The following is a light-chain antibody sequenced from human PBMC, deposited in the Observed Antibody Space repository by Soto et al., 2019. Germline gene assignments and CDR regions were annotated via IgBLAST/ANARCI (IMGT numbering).Light chain of an antibody. J-gene: IGLJ1*01. CDR1: SADFGTYNF. CDR3: GSYRGSTTVYV. Sequence: QSVLTQPAPLSGSPGQSITISCPGTSADFGTYNFVAWYQQHPGKAPKLIIYDVSSRPSGVSNRFSGSKSGNTASLTISGLQADDEADYYCGSYRGSTTVYVFGSGTRSPS. V-gene: IGLV2-14*03. CDR2: DVS.